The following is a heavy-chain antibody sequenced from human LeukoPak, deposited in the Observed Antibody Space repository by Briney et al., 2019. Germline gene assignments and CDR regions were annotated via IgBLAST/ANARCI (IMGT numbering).Heavy chain of an antibody. CDR3: ARGRLSAVDY. CDR1: GGSFSGYY. CDR2: INHSGST. Sequence: SETLSLTCAVYGGSFSGYYGSWIRQPPGKGLEWIGEINHSGSTNYNPSLKSRVTISVDTSKNQFSLKLSSVTAADTAVYYCARGRLSAVDYWGQGTLVTVSS. V-gene: IGHV4-34*01. J-gene: IGHJ4*02. D-gene: IGHD2-2*01.